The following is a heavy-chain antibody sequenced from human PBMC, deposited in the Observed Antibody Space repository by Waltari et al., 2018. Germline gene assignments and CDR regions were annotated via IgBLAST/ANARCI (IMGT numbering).Heavy chain of an antibody. J-gene: IGHJ4*02. D-gene: IGHD5-18*01. Sequence: EVQLVQSGAEVKKPGESLKISCKGSGYSFTSYWIGWVRQMPGKGLEWMGIHYPGDSDTRYRPSFQGQVTISADKSISTAYLQWSSLKASDTAMYYCARRGQLWSTGGYFDYWGQGTLVTVSS. CDR2: HYPGDSDT. CDR1: GYSFTSYW. V-gene: IGHV5-51*01. CDR3: ARRGQLWSTGGYFDY.